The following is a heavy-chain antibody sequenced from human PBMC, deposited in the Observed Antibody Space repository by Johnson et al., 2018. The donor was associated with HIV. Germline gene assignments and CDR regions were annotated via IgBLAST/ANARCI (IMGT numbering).Heavy chain of an antibody. Sequence: VQLVESGGGLVQPGGSLRLSCAASGFIFSSYWMHWVRQVPGKGLVWVSRINNDGSSTRYADSVKGRFTISRDNAKKTLYLQMNSLTVEDTPVYYCAGGTTGTSREKSFDIWCQGTMGIVSS. V-gene: IGHV3-74*01. D-gene: IGHD1-1*01. CDR2: INNDGSST. J-gene: IGHJ3*02. CDR1: GFIFSSYW. CDR3: AGGTTGTSREKSFDI.